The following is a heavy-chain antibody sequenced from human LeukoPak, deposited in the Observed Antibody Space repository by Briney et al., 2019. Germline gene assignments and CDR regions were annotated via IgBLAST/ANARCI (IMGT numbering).Heavy chain of an antibody. CDR1: GFTFSSYS. V-gene: IGHV3-21*01. D-gene: IGHD3-22*01. CDR2: ISSSSSYI. CDR3: ARDRAGYYYDSSGYYPYYFDY. Sequence: GGSLRLSCAASGFTFSSYSMNWVRQAPGKGLEWVSSISSSSSYIYYADSVKGRFTISRDNAKNSLYLQMNSLRAEDTAVYYCARDRAGYYYDSSGYYPYYFDYWGQGTLVTVSS. J-gene: IGHJ4*02.